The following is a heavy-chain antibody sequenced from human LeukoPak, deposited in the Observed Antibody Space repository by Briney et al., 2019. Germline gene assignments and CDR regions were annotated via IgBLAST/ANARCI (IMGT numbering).Heavy chain of an antibody. Sequence: GGSLRLSCAASGFTFNIYGMHWVRRAPGKGLEWVAFIRYDGGNKYYTDSVKGRFTISRDNSKNTLYLQMDSLRAEDTAVYYCAKGVEDSGIYYYYYMDVWGKGTTVTVSS. J-gene: IGHJ6*03. D-gene: IGHD2-15*01. V-gene: IGHV3-30*02. CDR1: GFTFNIYG. CDR2: IRYDGGNK. CDR3: AKGVEDSGIYYYYYMDV.